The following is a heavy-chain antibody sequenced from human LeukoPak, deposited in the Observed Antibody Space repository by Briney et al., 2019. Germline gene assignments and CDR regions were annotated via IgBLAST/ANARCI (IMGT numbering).Heavy chain of an antibody. J-gene: IGHJ6*03. Sequence: GGSLRLSCAASGFTFSSYSMNWVRQAPGKGLEWVSSISSSSSYIYYADSVKGRFTISRDNAKNSLYLQMNSLRAEDTAVYYCXXXKGSSNPWSVGYMDVWGKGTTVTISS. V-gene: IGHV3-21*01. CDR1: GFTFSSYS. CDR2: ISSSSSYI. D-gene: IGHD1-26*01. CDR3: XXXKGSSNPWSVGYMDV.